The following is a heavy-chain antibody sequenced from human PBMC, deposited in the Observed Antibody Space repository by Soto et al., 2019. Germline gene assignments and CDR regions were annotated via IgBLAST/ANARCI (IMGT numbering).Heavy chain of an antibody. V-gene: IGHV4-59*01. J-gene: IGHJ5*02. D-gene: IGHD6-19*01. Sequence: SETLSLTCTVSGGSISSYYWSWIRQPPGKGLEWIGYIYYSGSTNYNPSLKSRVTISVDTSKNQFSLKLSSVTAADTAVYYCARDPSQWLTGGGWFDPWGQGTLVTVSS. CDR1: GGSISSYY. CDR3: ARDPSQWLTGGGWFDP. CDR2: IYYSGST.